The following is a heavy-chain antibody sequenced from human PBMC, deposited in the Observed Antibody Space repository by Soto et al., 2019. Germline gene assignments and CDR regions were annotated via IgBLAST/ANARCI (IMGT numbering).Heavy chain of an antibody. D-gene: IGHD6-19*01. V-gene: IGHV3-23*01. CDR1: GFTFSSYA. CDR3: ARRSSGWYFDY. CDR2: ISGSGGST. J-gene: IGHJ4*02. Sequence: EVQLLESGGGLVQPGGSLRLSCAASGFTFSSYAMSWVRQAPGKGLEWVSAISGSGGSTYYADSVKGRFTFTRDNSKNTLYLQMNGLRAEDTAVYYCARRSSGWYFDYWGQGTLVTVSS.